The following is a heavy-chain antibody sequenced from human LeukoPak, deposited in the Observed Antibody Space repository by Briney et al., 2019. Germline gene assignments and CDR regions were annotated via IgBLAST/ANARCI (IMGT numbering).Heavy chain of an antibody. Sequence: NPGGSLRLSCAASGFTFSDYYMSWVRQAPGKGLEWVSYISSSGSTIYYADSVKGRFTISRDNAKNSLYLQMNSLRAEDTAVYYCARVRRQQADDYWGQGTLVTVSS. D-gene: IGHD6-13*01. CDR3: ARVRRQQADDY. V-gene: IGHV3-11*01. CDR1: GFTFSDYY. CDR2: ISSSGSTI. J-gene: IGHJ4*02.